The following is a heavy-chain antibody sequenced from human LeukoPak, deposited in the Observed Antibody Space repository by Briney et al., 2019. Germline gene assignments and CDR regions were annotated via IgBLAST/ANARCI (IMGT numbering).Heavy chain of an antibody. D-gene: IGHD2-2*01. V-gene: IGHV1-2*02. J-gene: IGHJ6*02. CDR1: GYTFTGYY. Sequence: ASVKVSCKASGYTFTGYYMHWVRQAPGQGLEWMGWINPNSGGTNYAQKFQGRVTMTRDTSISTAYMELSRLRSDDTAVHYCARDVIIVVVPAAIFPDNYGMDVWGQGTTVTVSS. CDR2: INPNSGGT. CDR3: ARDVIIVVVPAAIFPDNYGMDV.